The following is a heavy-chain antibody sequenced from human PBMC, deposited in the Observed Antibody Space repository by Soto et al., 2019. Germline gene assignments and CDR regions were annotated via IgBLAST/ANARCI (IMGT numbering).Heavy chain of an antibody. V-gene: IGHV3-21*01. CDR2: FGGVSNYI. CDR3: VREVDLTAHRPQYYRGLDI. Sequence: EVQLVESGGGLVQPGGSLRLSCETPGFTFIPYIMHWVRQAPGRGRRRVAPFGGVSNYINYPDSVKGRFNISRDNAVKSLYLQMDSLRVEDTGVYYCVREVDLTAHRPQYYRGLDIWGQGTTVTVSS. CDR1: GFTFIPYI. J-gene: IGHJ6*02. D-gene: IGHD3-16*01.